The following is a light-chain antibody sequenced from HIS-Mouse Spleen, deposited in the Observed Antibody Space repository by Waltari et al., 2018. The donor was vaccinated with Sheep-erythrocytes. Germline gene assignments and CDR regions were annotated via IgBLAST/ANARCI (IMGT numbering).Light chain of an antibody. Sequence: DIQMTQPPSSLSASVGDRVTRTCRASQSISSYLNWYQQKPGKAPKLLIYAASSLQSGVPSRFSGSGSGTDFTLTISSLQPEDFATYYCQQSYSTPYTFGQGTKLEIK. CDR3: QQSYSTPYT. CDR1: QSISSY. J-gene: IGKJ2*01. V-gene: IGKV1-39*01. CDR2: AAS.